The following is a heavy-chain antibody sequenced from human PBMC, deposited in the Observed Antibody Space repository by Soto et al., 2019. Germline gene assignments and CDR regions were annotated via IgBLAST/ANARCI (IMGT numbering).Heavy chain of an antibody. CDR2: ISSSSSTI. J-gene: IGHJ4*02. CDR3: AREVPAAIGY. Sequence: PGRPMTLSCAASGFTICRYTMNQVRQAPGKGLEWVSYISSSSSTIYYADSGKGRFTISRDNAKKSLYLQMNNLRAEDTAVYYCAREVPAAIGYWGQGTLVTVSA. V-gene: IGHV3-48*01. CDR1: GFTICRYT. D-gene: IGHD2-2*02.